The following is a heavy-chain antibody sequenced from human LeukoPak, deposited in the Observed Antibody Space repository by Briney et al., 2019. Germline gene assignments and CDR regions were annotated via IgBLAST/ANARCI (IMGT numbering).Heavy chain of an antibody. CDR2: IYYSGST. CDR3: ARLPYDAFDI. CDR1: GGYISSYY. Sequence: SETLSLTCTVSGGYISSYYWSWIRQPPGKGLEWIGYIYYSGSTNYNPSLKSRVTISVDTSKNQFSLKLSSVTAADTAVYYCARLPYDAFDIWGQGTMVTVSS. V-gene: IGHV4-59*08. J-gene: IGHJ3*02.